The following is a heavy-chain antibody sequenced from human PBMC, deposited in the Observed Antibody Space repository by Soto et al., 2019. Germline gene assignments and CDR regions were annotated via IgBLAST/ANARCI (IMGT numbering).Heavy chain of an antibody. CDR3: AKSRGYSYGYYFDY. CDR2: ISYDGSNK. CDR1: GFTFSSYV. J-gene: IGHJ4*02. V-gene: IGHV3-30*18. Sequence: PGGSLRLSCAASGFTFSSYVMHWVRQSPGKGLEWVAVISYDGSNKYYADSVKGQFTISRDNSKNTLYLQMNSLRAEDTAVYYCAKSRGYSYGYYFDYWGQGTLVTVSS. D-gene: IGHD5-18*01.